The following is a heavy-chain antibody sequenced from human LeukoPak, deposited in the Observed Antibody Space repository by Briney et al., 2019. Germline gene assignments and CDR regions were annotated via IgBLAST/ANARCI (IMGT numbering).Heavy chain of an antibody. D-gene: IGHD2-2*01. Sequence: GSVKVSCKASGYTFTSYDINWVRQATGQGLEWMGWMNPNSGNTGYAQKFQGRVTMTRNTSISTAYMELSSLRSEDTAVYYCARLPDIVVVPAAMGSDWFDPWGQGTLVTVSS. CDR3: ARLPDIVVVPAAMGSDWFDP. V-gene: IGHV1-8*01. J-gene: IGHJ5*02. CDR1: GYTFTSYD. CDR2: MNPNSGNT.